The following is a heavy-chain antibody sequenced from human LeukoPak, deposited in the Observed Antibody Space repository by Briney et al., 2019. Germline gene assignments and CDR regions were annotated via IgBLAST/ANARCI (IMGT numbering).Heavy chain of an antibody. Sequence: PSETLSLTCTVSGGSISSTTDYWGWIRQPPGKGLEWIGSLYYSGSTFYSPSLKSRVTISLDTSKNQFSLKLSSVTAADTAVYYCAREVPFNYFDPWGQGTLVTVSS. J-gene: IGHJ5*02. CDR1: GGSISSTTDY. CDR2: LYYSGST. V-gene: IGHV4-39*07. CDR3: AREVPFNYFDP.